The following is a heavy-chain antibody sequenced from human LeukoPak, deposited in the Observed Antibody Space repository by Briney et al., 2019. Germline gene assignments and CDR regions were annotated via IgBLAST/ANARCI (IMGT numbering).Heavy chain of an antibody. Sequence: GESLKLSCKGSGYSFTSYWIGWVRQMPGKGLEWMGIIYPGDSDTRYSPSFQGQVTISADKSISTAYLQWSSLKASNTAMYYCARQMTATYYYDSSGYYSDYWGQGTLVTVSS. CDR3: ARQMTATYYYDSSGYYSDY. V-gene: IGHV5-51*01. CDR1: GYSFTSYW. CDR2: IYPGDSDT. J-gene: IGHJ4*02. D-gene: IGHD3-22*01.